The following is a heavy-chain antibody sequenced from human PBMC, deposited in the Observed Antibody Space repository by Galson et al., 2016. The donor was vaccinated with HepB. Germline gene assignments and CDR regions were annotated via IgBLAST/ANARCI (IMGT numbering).Heavy chain of an antibody. CDR1: GFTFRSYG. CDR2: ISGGGGST. V-gene: IGHV3-23*01. Sequence: SLRLSCAASGFTFRSYGMSWVRQAPGKGLEWVSAISGGGGSTYYADSVRGRFSISRDHSKNTVYLQLKSLSAEDTAIYYCAKDRENHYDTSGFSGNDYWGQGTLVTVSS. D-gene: IGHD3-22*01. CDR3: AKDRENHYDTSGFSGNDY. J-gene: IGHJ4*02.